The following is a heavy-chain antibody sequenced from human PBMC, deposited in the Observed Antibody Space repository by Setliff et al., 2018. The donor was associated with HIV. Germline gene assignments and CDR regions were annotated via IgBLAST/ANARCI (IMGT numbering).Heavy chain of an antibody. CDR2: INLNTGAT. D-gene: IGHD4-17*01. Sequence: GASVKVSCKTSEYDINDQYINWVRQAPGQGLEWMGWINLNTGATKYAQKFQGRVTLTRDTSITTAYMELRRLTSDDTAVYYCAKFYGDYHAFDIWGQGTMVTVSS. CDR3: AKFYGDYHAFDI. V-gene: IGHV1-2*02. CDR1: EYDINDQY. J-gene: IGHJ3*02.